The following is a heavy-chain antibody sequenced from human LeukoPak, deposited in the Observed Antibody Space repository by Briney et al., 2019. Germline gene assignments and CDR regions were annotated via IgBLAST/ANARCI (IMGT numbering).Heavy chain of an antibody. Sequence: GGSLRLSCAASGFTFSSYWMSRVRQAPGKGLEWVANIKQDGSEKYYVDSVKGRFTISRDNSKNTLYLQMSSLRAEDTAVYHCAKNNYYDSSGYSDYWGQGTQVTVSS. CDR1: GFTFSSYW. D-gene: IGHD3-22*01. V-gene: IGHV3-7*03. CDR3: AKNNYYDSSGYSDY. J-gene: IGHJ4*02. CDR2: IKQDGSEK.